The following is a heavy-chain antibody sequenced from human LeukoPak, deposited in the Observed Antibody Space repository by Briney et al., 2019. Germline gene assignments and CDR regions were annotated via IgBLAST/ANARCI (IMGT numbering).Heavy chain of an antibody. CDR2: ISWNSGSI. J-gene: IGHJ4*02. CDR1: GFTFDDYA. CDR3: AKDMYSSSWYSRNFDY. D-gene: IGHD6-13*01. V-gene: IGHV3-9*03. Sequence: PGRSLRLSCAASGFTFDDYAMHWVRQAPGKGLEWVSGISWNSGSIGYADSVKGRFTISRDNAKNSLYLQMNSLRAEVMALYYCAKDMYSSSWYSRNFDYWGQGTLVTVSS.